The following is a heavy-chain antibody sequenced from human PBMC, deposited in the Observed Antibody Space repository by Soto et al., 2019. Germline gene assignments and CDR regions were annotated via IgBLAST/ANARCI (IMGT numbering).Heavy chain of an antibody. Sequence: QSGGSLRLSCAGSGFTFSSYAMSWVRQAPGKGLEWVSGISGSDGRTYYADSVKGRLTISRDNSKNTLYLQMNSLRAEDTAVYYCAKGRSYGGLDYWGQGTLVTVSS. J-gene: IGHJ4*02. CDR3: AKGRSYGGLDY. CDR1: GFTFSSYA. CDR2: ISGSDGRT. V-gene: IGHV3-23*01. D-gene: IGHD1-26*01.